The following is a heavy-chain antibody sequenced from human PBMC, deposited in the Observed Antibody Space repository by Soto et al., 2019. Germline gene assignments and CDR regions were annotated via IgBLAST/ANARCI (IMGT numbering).Heavy chain of an antibody. CDR3: ATQRKLWYGRGFDT. D-gene: IGHD3-10*01. J-gene: IGHJ5*02. V-gene: IGHV1-8*01. CDR2: MNPNSGNT. Sequence: QVQLVQSGAEVKKPGASVKVSCKASGYTFTSYDINWVRQATGQGLEWMGWMNPNSGNTGYAQKFQGRVTMTRNTXXSTAYMELRSLRSEDTAVYYCATQRKLWYGRGFDTWGQGTLVTVSS. CDR1: GYTFTSYD.